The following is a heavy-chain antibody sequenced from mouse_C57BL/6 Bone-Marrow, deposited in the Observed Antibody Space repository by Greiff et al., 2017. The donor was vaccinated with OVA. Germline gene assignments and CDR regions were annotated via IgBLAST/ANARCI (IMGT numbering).Heavy chain of an antibody. CDR2: INPSSGYT. CDR3: ARNRAWFAY. Sequence: VQLQESGAELARPGASVKMSCKASGYTFTSYTMHWVKQRPGQGLEWIGYINPSSGYTKYNQKFKDKATLTADKSSSTAYMQLSSLTSEDSAVYYCARNRAWFAYWGQGTLVTVSA. J-gene: IGHJ3*01. V-gene: IGHV1-4*01. CDR1: GYTFTSYT. D-gene: IGHD3-1*01.